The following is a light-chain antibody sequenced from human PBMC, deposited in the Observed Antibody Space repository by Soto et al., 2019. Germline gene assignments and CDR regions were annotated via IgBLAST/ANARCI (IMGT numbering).Light chain of an antibody. J-gene: IGKJ1*01. CDR1: QSISSW. V-gene: IGKV1-5*03. CDR2: RAS. CDR3: HQDDTYRTT. Sequence: DIQITQSPSTLSASLDAGFTITFRASQSISSWLAWYQQKPGSLPRLLIYRASTLESGVPSRFSGSGSGTEFTLTINSLQPDDFATYYCHQDDTYRTTFGQGAKV.